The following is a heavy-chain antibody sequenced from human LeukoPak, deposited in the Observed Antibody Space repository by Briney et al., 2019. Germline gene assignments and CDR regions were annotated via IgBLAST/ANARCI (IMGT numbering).Heavy chain of an antibody. Sequence: SETLSLTCTVSGGSISSYYWSWIRQPAGKGLEWIVRIYTSGSTNYNPSLKSRVTMSVDTSKNQSSLRLSSVTAADTAVCYCARDCDYDSSGYYSPHFFDYWGQGTLVTVSS. CDR3: ARDCDYDSSGYYSPHFFDY. CDR2: IYTSGST. J-gene: IGHJ4*02. CDR1: GGSISSYY. D-gene: IGHD3-22*01. V-gene: IGHV4-4*07.